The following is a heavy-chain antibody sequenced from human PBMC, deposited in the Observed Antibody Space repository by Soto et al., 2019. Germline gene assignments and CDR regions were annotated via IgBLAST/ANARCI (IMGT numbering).Heavy chain of an antibody. J-gene: IGHJ4*02. CDR2: IYYSENT. V-gene: IGHV4-39*01. CDR1: GDSISSSSNH. D-gene: IGHD4-17*01. CDR3: ATHPPYGPLDY. Sequence: QLQLQESGPGLVKPSETLSLTCTVSGDSISSSSNHWGWIRQPPGKGLEWIGNIYYSENTYYNPSLKSRVTISVDTCKNQFSLRLTSVTAADTAVYYCATHPPYGPLDYWGQGTLVTVSS.